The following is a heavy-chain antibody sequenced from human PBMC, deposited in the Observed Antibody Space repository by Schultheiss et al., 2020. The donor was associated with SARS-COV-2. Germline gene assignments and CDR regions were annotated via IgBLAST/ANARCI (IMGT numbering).Heavy chain of an antibody. CDR2: IDWDDAK. CDR3: ARMRSTGAFFDY. CDR1: GFSLTTSSMC. V-gene: IGHV2-70*11. J-gene: IGHJ4*02. Sequence: SGPTLVKPTQTLTLTCTFSGFSLTTSSMCLNWIRQAPGKSLEWLARIDWDDAKYYSPSLRTRLTISRDLSKKQVVLTMADMGPVDTGTYYCARMRSTGAFFDYWGQGSLVTVSS. D-gene: IGHD2-2*01.